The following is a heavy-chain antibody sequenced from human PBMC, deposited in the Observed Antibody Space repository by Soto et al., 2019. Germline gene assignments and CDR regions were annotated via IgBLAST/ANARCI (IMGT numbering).Heavy chain of an antibody. CDR2: VYYTGTI. D-gene: IGHD1-26*01. J-gene: IGHJ5*01. Sequence: SETLSLTCTVSNVSITSSYWNWIRQPPGKGLEWIGFVYYTGTIKYNPSLKSRVTISVDSSKNEFSLKLTSVTTADTAFYFCARDFAGRGPFDPWGQGTLVTVSS. CDR3: ARDFAGRGPFDP. V-gene: IGHV4-59*01. CDR1: NVSITSSY.